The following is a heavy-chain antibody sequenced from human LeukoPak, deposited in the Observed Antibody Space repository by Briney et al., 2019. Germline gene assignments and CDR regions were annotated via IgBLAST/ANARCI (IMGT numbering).Heavy chain of an antibody. CDR1: GGSISSYY. D-gene: IGHD1-26*01. J-gene: IGHJ5*02. CDR2: IFYSEIP. CDR3: ARDSGSYPHWFAP. Sequence: SETLSLTCTVSGGSISSYYWNWIRQPPGKGLEWIGYIFYSEIPNYNPSLKSRVTISVDTSKKQFSLKLTSVTDADTAVYYCARDSGSYPHWFAPWGQGTLVTVSS. V-gene: IGHV4-59*01.